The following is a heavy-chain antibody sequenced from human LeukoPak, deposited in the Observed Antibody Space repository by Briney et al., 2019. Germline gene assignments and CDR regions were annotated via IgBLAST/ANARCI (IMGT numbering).Heavy chain of an antibody. V-gene: IGHV3-23*01. CDR1: GFTFISYA. Sequence: PGGSLRLSCAASGFTFISYAMSWVRHAPGKGLEWVSAISGSGGSTYYADSVKCRFTISRDNSKNTLYLQMNSLRAEDTAVYYCAKVGGGLIAPDYWGQGTLVTVSS. CDR2: ISGSGGST. D-gene: IGHD3-16*01. CDR3: AKVGGGLIAPDY. J-gene: IGHJ4*02.